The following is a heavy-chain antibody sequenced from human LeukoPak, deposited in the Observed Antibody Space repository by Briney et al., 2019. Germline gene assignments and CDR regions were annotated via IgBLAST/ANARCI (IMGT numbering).Heavy chain of an antibody. CDR3: ARGGDFWSGYHDY. D-gene: IGHD3-3*01. CDR2: IKQDGSEK. CDR1: GFTFSSYW. J-gene: IGHJ4*02. V-gene: IGHV3-7*01. Sequence: GGSLRLSCAASGFTFSSYWMSWVRQAPGKGLEWVANIKQDGSEKYYVDSVKGRFTISRDNAKNSLYLQMNSLRAEDTAVYYCARGGDFWSGYHDYWGQGILVTVSS.